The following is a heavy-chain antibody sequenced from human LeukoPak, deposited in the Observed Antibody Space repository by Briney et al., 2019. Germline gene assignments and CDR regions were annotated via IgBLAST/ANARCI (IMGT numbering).Heavy chain of an antibody. J-gene: IGHJ6*02. Sequence: SETLSLTCTVSGGSVSSYYWNWIRRPPGKGLEWIGYIYYSGTTNYNPSLKSRVTISVDTSKNQFSLKLSSVTAADTAVYYCAREDPQTTVPEGLDVWGQGTTVTVSS. CDR3: AREDPQTTVPEGLDV. V-gene: IGHV4-59*02. D-gene: IGHD4-17*01. CDR2: IYYSGTT. CDR1: GGSVSSYY.